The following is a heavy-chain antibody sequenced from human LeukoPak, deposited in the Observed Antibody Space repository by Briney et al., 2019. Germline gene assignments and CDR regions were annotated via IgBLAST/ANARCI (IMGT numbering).Heavy chain of an antibody. CDR1: GYTFASYG. CDR2: ISAYNGNT. J-gene: IGHJ3*02. D-gene: IGHD3-3*01. Sequence: ASVKVSCKASGYTFASYGISWVRQAPGQGLEWMGWISAYNGNTNYAQKLQGRVTMTTDTSTSTAYMELRSLRSDDTAVYYCARSTGTIFGVVPGAFDIWGQGTVVTVSS. CDR3: ARSTGTIFGVVPGAFDI. V-gene: IGHV1-18*01.